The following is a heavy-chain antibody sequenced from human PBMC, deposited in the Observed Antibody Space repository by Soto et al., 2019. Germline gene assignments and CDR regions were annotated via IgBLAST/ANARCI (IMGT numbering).Heavy chain of an antibody. Sequence: PSETLSLTCAVSGYSISSSYYWGWIRQPPGKGLEWIGSIYHSGSTYYNPSLKSRVTISVDTSKNQFSLKLSSVTAADTAVYYCARKYDILTGPDYWGQGTLVTVSS. CDR2: IYHSGST. J-gene: IGHJ4*02. CDR1: GYSISSSYY. V-gene: IGHV4-38-2*01. CDR3: ARKYDILTGPDY. D-gene: IGHD3-9*01.